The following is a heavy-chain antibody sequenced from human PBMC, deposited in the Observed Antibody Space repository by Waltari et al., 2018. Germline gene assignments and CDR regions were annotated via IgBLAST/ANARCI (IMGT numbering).Heavy chain of an antibody. V-gene: IGHV1-2*02. D-gene: IGHD1-26*01. J-gene: IGHJ4*02. CDR3: ARTYQSGSYSDY. CDR2: INTRNGGT. Sequence: QVQLVQSGAEVKKPGASVKVSCKTSGYPFTSYSMQWVRQAPGQGLEWRGRINTRNGGTNYGQKYQGRVTMTRETSISTADMELSRLIANDTAVYYCARTYQSGSYSDYWGQGTPVTVSS. CDR1: GYPFTSYS.